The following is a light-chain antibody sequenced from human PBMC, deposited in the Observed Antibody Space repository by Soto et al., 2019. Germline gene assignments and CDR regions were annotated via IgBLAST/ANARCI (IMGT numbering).Light chain of an antibody. CDR1: SSDIGAYEH. CDR3: WSYAGNTIFV. CDR2: EGS. V-gene: IGLV2-23*03. J-gene: IGLJ2*01. Sequence: QSALTQPSSMSGSPGQSITISCTGTSSDIGAYEHVSWYQQHPGKVPKVVIYEGSKRPSGVSNRFSGSKSGNTASLTISGLQAEDEAYYYCWSYAGNTIFVFGGGTKLTVL.